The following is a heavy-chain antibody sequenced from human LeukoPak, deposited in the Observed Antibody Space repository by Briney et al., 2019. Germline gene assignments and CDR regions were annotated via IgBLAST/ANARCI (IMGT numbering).Heavy chain of an antibody. V-gene: IGHV1-8*01. CDR3: ARGRILLLGWYYDSSGYYLFNY. CDR1: GYTFTSYD. D-gene: IGHD3-22*01. Sequence: ASVKVSRKASGYTFTSYDINWVRQATGQGLEWMGWMNPNSGNTGYAQKFQGRVTMTRNTSISTAYMELRSLRSADTAVYYCARGRILLLGWYYDSSGYYLFNYWGQGTLVTVSS. CDR2: MNPNSGNT. J-gene: IGHJ4*02.